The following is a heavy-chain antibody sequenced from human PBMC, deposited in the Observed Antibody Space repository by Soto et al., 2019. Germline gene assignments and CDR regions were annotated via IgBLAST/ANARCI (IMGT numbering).Heavy chain of an antibody. Sequence: ASETLSLTRTGSGGSISSYYWSWVRQTPGKGLEWIGYIFYFGSTNYNPSLKSRVTLSIDTSKNQLSLKLSSVTAADTAVYYCARRYGKNAFDIWGQGTMVTVSS. J-gene: IGHJ3*02. V-gene: IGHV4-59*08. D-gene: IGHD5-18*01. CDR3: ARRYGKNAFDI. CDR1: GGSISSYY. CDR2: IFYFGST.